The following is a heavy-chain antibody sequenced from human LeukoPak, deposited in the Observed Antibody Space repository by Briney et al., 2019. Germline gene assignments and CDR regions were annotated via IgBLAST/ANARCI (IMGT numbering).Heavy chain of an antibody. D-gene: IGHD3-3*01. CDR1: GFTFSSYW. CDR3: ARDRVNYDFWSGYAERWFDP. J-gene: IGHJ5*02. CDR2: IKQDGSEK. V-gene: IGHV3-7*01. Sequence: GGFLRLSCAASGFTFSSYWMSWVRQAPGKGLEWVANIKQDGSEKYYVDSVKGRFTISRDNAKNSLYLQMNSLRAEDTAVYYCARDRVNYDFWSGYAERWFDPWGQGTLVTVSS.